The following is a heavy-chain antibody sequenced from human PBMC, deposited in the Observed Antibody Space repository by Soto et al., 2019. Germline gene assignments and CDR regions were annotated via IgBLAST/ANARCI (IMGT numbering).Heavy chain of an antibody. Sequence: PGGSLRLSCAASGFTFSSYAMSWVRQAPGEGLEWVSAISGSGGSTYYADSVKGRFTISRDNSKNTLYLQMNSLRAEDTAVYYCAKMKYRSSGSRLNWFDPWGQGTLVTVS. CDR3: AKMKYRSSGSRLNWFDP. CDR1: GFTFSSYA. J-gene: IGHJ5*02. V-gene: IGHV3-23*01. D-gene: IGHD3-10*01. CDR2: ISGSGGST.